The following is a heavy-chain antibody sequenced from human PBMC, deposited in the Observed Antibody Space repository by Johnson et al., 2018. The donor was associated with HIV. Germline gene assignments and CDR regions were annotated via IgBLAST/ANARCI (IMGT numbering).Heavy chain of an antibody. Sequence: VQLVESGGGLVQPGRSLRLSCAASGFTFSNAWMSWVRQAPGKGLEWVGRIKSKTDGGTTDYAAPVKGRFTISRDDSKNTLYLQMNSLKTEDTAVYYFTPSLIAARDAFDIWGQGTMVTVSS. CDR2: IKSKTDGGTT. D-gene: IGHD6-6*01. CDR3: TPSLIAARDAFDI. V-gene: IGHV3-15*01. J-gene: IGHJ3*02. CDR1: GFTFSNAW.